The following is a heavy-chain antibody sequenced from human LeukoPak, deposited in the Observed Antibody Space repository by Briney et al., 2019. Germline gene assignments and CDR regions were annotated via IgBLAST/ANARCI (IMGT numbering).Heavy chain of an antibody. V-gene: IGHV4-34*01. J-gene: IGHJ5*02. Sequence: SETLSLTCAVYGGSFSGYYWSWIRQPPGKGLEWIGEINHSGSTDYNPSLKSRVTISVDASKNQFSLKLSSVTAADTAVYYCARGLCRSSHYDFWSGYSCPNWFDPWGQGTLVTVFS. CDR3: ARGLCRSSHYDFWSGYSCPNWFDP. CDR1: GGSFSGYY. D-gene: IGHD3-3*01. CDR2: INHSGST.